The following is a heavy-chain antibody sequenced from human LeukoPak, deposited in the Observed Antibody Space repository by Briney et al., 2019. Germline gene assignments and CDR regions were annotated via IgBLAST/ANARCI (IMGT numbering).Heavy chain of an antibody. V-gene: IGHV1-18*01. Sequence: GASVKVSCKASGYTFTSYRISWVRQAPGQGLEWMGWISGFNGNAIYAQKFQGRVTMTTDTSTSTAYMELRSLRSDDTAVYYCARELGLDFGSGDDAFDIWGQGTMVTVSS. D-gene: IGHD3-10*01. CDR1: GYTFTSYR. CDR2: ISGFNGNA. CDR3: ARELGLDFGSGDDAFDI. J-gene: IGHJ3*02.